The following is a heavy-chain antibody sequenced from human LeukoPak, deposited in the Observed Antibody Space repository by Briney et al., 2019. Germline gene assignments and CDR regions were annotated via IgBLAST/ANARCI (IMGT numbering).Heavy chain of an antibody. V-gene: IGHV3-48*03. J-gene: IGHJ6*02. Sequence: PGGSLRLSCAASGFTFSSYEMNWVRQAPGKGLEWVSYISSSGSTIYYADSVKGRFTISRDNATNSLYLQMDSLRAEDTAVYYCARDSLYYYGSGMEYYGMDVWGQGTTVTVSS. CDR1: GFTFSSYE. CDR2: ISSSGSTI. D-gene: IGHD3-10*01. CDR3: ARDSLYYYGSGMEYYGMDV.